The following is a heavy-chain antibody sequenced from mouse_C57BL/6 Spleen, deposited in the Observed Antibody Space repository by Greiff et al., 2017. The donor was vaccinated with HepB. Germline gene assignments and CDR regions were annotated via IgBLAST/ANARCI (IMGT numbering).Heavy chain of an antibody. CDR2: IHPNSGST. CDR3: ARQNSNYWYFDV. J-gene: IGHJ1*03. D-gene: IGHD2-5*01. V-gene: IGHV1-64*01. Sequence: VQLQQPGAELVKPGASVKLSCKASGYTFTSYWMHWVKQRPGQGLEWIGMIHPNSGSTNYNEKFKSKATLTVDKSSSTAYMQLSSLTSEDSAVYYCARQNSNYWYFDVWGTGTTVTVSS. CDR1: GYTFTSYW.